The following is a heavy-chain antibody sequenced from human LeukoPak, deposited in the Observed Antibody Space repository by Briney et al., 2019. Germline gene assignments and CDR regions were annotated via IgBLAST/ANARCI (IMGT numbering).Heavy chain of an antibody. CDR2: ISSSSSYI. CDR1: GFTFSSYS. J-gene: IGHJ4*02. D-gene: IGHD2-2*01. Sequence: GGSLRLSCAASGFTFSSYSMNWVRQAPGKGLEWVSSISSSSSYICYADSVKGRFTISRDNAKNSLYLQMNSLRAEDTAVYYCARDKASSTSCYDYWGQGTLVTVSS. CDR3: ARDKASSTSCYDY. V-gene: IGHV3-21*01.